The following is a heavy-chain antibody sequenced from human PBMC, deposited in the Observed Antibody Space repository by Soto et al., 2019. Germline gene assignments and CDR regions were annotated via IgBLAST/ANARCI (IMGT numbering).Heavy chain of an antibody. D-gene: IGHD3-10*01. CDR1: GGTFSSYA. CDR3: ARGRPNYYGSGSYYRSLDY. Sequence: QVQLVQSGAEVKKPGSSVKVSCKASGGTFSSYAISWVRQAPGQGLEWMGGIIPIFGTANYAQKFQGRVTITADESTRTAYMELSSLRSEDTAVYYCARGRPNYYGSGSYYRSLDYWGQGTLVTVSS. J-gene: IGHJ4*02. V-gene: IGHV1-69*12. CDR2: IIPIFGTA.